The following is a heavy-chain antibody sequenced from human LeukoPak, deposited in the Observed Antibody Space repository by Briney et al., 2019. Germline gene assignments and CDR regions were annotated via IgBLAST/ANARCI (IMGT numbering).Heavy chain of an antibody. Sequence: GGSLRLSCAASGLTLSNYWMHWVRQAPGKGLVWVSRMNNDGSGTTYADSVRGRFTISRDNAKNTLYLQMNSLRVEDTAVYFCASEIMVSREWYFDLWGRGTLVTVAS. CDR2: MNNDGSGT. V-gene: IGHV3-74*01. CDR1: GLTLSNYW. CDR3: ASEIMVSREWYFDL. D-gene: IGHD2-21*01. J-gene: IGHJ2*01.